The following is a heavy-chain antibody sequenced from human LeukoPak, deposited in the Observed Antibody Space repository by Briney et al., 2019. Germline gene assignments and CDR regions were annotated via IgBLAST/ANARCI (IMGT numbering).Heavy chain of an antibody. CDR2: ISAYNGNT. Sequence: ASVKVSCKASGYTFTSYGISWVRQAPGHRLEWMGWISAYNGNTNYAQKFQGRVTMTTDTSTSTAYMELRSLRFDDTAVYYCARDDSSGWYPIDYWGQGTLVTVSS. D-gene: IGHD6-19*01. V-gene: IGHV1-18*01. CDR3: ARDDSSGWYPIDY. J-gene: IGHJ4*02. CDR1: GYTFTSYG.